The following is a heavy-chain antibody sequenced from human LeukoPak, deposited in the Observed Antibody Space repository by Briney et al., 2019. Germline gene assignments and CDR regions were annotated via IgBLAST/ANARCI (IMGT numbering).Heavy chain of an antibody. V-gene: IGHV4-34*01. CDR3: ARSRPEMATSPFDY. CDR1: GFTFSSYA. CDR2: INHSGST. Sequence: GSLRLSCAASGFTFSSYAMSWVRQPPGKGLEWIGEINHSGSTNYNPSLKSRVTISVDTSKNQFSLKLSSVTAADTAVYYCARSRPEMATSPFDYWGQGTLVTVSS. J-gene: IGHJ4*02. D-gene: IGHD5-24*01.